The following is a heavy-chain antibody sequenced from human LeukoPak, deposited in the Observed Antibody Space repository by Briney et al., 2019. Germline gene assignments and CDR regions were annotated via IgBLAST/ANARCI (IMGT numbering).Heavy chain of an antibody. D-gene: IGHD6-19*01. CDR2: INWNGGST. J-gene: IGHJ4*02. Sequence: GGSLRLSCAASGFTFDDYGMSWVRQAPGKGLEWVSGINWNGGSTGYADSVKGRFTISRDNAKNSLYLQMNSLRAEDTALYYCAREVPEGVYSSGWSGYYFDYWGQGTLVTVSS. CDR1: GFTFDDYG. CDR3: AREVPEGVYSSGWSGYYFDY. V-gene: IGHV3-20*04.